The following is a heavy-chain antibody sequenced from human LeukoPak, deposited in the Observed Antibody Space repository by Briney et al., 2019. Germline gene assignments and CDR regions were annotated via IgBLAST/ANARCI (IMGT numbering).Heavy chain of an antibody. CDR2: ISSSGSTI. V-gene: IGHV3-11*04. CDR3: ATYDSSVLDAFDI. Sequence: PGGSLRLSCAASGFTFSDYYMSWIRQAPGKGLEWVSYISSSGSTIYYADSVKGRFTISRDNAKNSLYLQMNSLRAEDTAVYYCATYDSSVLDAFDIWGQGTMVTVSS. J-gene: IGHJ3*02. D-gene: IGHD3-22*01. CDR1: GFTFSDYY.